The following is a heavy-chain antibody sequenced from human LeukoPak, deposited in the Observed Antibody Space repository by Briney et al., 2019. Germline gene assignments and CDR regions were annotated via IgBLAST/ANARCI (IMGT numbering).Heavy chain of an antibody. CDR1: GYTFTSYG. J-gene: IGHJ4*02. Sequence: GASAKVSCKASGYTFTSYGISWVRQAPGQGLEWMGWISAYNGNTNYAQKLQGRVTMTTDTSTSTAYMELRSLRSDDTAVYYCARGPRLTFGGVIAMDLIPRIQPQDYFDYWGQGTLVTVSS. V-gene: IGHV1-18*04. CDR3: ARGPRLTFGGVIAMDLIPRIQPQDYFDY. CDR2: ISAYNGNT. D-gene: IGHD3-16*02.